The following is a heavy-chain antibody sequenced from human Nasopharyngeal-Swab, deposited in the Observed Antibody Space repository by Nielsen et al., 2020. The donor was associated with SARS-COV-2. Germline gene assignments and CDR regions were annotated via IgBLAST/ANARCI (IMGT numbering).Heavy chain of an antibody. CDR1: GFTFDDYA. CDR2: ISWNSGSI. Sequence: GGSLRLSCAASGFTFDDYAMHWVRQAPGKGLEWVSGISWNSGSIGYADSVKGRFTISRDNAKNSLYLQMNSLRAEDTAVYYCARENRGYGDYYYYGMDVWGQGTTVTVSS. V-gene: IGHV3-9*01. CDR3: ARENRGYGDYYYYGMDV. J-gene: IGHJ6*02. D-gene: IGHD4-17*01.